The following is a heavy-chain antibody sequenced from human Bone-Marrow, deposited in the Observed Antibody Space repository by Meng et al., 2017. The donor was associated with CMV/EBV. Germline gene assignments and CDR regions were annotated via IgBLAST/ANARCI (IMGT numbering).Heavy chain of an antibody. CDR1: GGSVSSGSYY. CDR3: ARETTVTWGFDY. CDR2: IYYSGST. Sequence: SETLSLTCTVSGGSVSSGSYYWSWIRQPPGKGLEWIGYIYYSGSTNYNPSLKSRVTISVDTSKNQFSLKLSSVTAADTAVYYCARETTVTWGFDYWGQGTLVPSPQ. D-gene: IGHD4-17*01. J-gene: IGHJ4*02. V-gene: IGHV4-61*01.